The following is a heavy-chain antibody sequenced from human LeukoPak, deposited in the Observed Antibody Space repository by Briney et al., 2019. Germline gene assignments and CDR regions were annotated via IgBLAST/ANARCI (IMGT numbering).Heavy chain of an antibody. CDR3: ALYQSSYNNYEGAFDI. CDR2: INPDSGGT. V-gene: IGHV1-2*02. CDR1: GYTFTDYY. J-gene: IGHJ3*02. Sequence: ASVKVSCKASGYTFTDYYIHWVRQAPGQGLDWMGWINPDSGGTTYAQKFRGRVTMTRDTSISTAYMDLSSLRSDDTAVYYCALYQSSYNNYEGAFDIWGQGTMVTVSS. D-gene: IGHD4-11*01.